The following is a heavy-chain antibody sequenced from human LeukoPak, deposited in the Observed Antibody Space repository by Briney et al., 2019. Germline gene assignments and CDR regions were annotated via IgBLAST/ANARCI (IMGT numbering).Heavy chain of an antibody. V-gene: IGHV3-21*01. Sequence: GGSLRLSCAASGFTFSSYEMNWVRQAPGKGLEWVSSISSSSSYIYYADSVKGRFTISRDNAKNSLYLQMNSLRAEDTAVYYCARVDNDYGDYAARWYFDLWGRGTLVTVSS. CDR3: ARVDNDYGDYAARWYFDL. J-gene: IGHJ2*01. D-gene: IGHD4-17*01. CDR2: ISSSSSYI. CDR1: GFTFSSYE.